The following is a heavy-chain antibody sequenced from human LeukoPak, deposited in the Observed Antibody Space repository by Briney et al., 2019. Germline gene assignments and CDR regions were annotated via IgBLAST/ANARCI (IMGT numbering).Heavy chain of an antibody. CDR3: ARGRLGDSFDY. Sequence: SQTLSLTCIVSGGSITSGSYYWNWIRQPAGRGLEWIGRIYISDSTNYNPSLKSRVTISVDTSKNQFSLNLSSVTAADTAVYYCARGRLGDSFDYWGQGILVTVSS. J-gene: IGHJ4*02. CDR1: GGSITSGSYY. V-gene: IGHV4-61*02. CDR2: IYISDST. D-gene: IGHD3-16*01.